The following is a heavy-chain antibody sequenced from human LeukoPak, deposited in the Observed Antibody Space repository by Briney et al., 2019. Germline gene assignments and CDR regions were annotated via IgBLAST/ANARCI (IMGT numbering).Heavy chain of an antibody. D-gene: IGHD4-11*01. CDR3: TRRPTVTTKGFWFDP. Sequence: GRSLRLSCTASGFTFGDYAMSWVRQAPGKGLEWVGLIRSKAYGGTAEYAASVKGRFTISRDDSKSIAYLQMNSLKTEDTAVYYCTRRPTVTTKGFWFDPWGQGTLVTVSS. V-gene: IGHV3-49*04. CDR2: IRSKAYGGTA. J-gene: IGHJ5*02. CDR1: GFTFGDYA.